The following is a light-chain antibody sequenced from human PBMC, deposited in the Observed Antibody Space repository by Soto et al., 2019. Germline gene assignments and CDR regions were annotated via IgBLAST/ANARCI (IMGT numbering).Light chain of an antibody. CDR2: AAS. CDR1: EDIRTR. Sequence: DIQMTQSPSSVSASVGDRVTITCRASEDIRTRLAWYQQKPGKAPELLIYAASSLQSGVPLRFSGSGSGTDFTLTISSLQPEDFATYYCQQSYSTLTFGGGTKVDIK. J-gene: IGKJ4*01. V-gene: IGKV1-12*01. CDR3: QQSYSTLT.